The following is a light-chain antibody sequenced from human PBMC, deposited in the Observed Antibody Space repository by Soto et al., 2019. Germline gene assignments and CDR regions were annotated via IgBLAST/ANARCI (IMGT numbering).Light chain of an antibody. V-gene: IGLV2-14*01. CDR1: SSDVGGYNY. CDR2: EVS. Sequence: QSVLTQPASVSGSPGQSITISCTGTSSDVGGYNYVSWYQQHPGKAPKLMIYEVSNRPSGVSNRFSGSKSGNTASLTISGLQVEDEADYYCSSYTSSSTYVFGTGTKVTV. J-gene: IGLJ1*01. CDR3: SSYTSSSTYV.